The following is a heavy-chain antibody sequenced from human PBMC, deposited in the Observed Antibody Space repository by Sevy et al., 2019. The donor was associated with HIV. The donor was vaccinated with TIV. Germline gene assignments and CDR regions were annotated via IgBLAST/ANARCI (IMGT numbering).Heavy chain of an antibody. CDR1: GGSFSGYY. D-gene: IGHD2-2*01. CDR2: INHSGST. CDR3: ARQDIVVVPAPITYYGMDV. V-gene: IGHV4-34*01. J-gene: IGHJ6*02. Sequence: SETLSLTCAVYGGSFSGYYWSWIRQPPGKGLEWIREINHSGSTNYNPSLKSRVTISVDTSKNQFSLKLSSVTAADTAVYYCARQDIVVVPAPITYYGMDVWGQGTTVTVSS.